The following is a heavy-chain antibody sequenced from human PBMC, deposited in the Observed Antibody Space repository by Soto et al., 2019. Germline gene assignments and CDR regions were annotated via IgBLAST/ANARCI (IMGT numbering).Heavy chain of an antibody. J-gene: IGHJ5*02. D-gene: IGHD6-13*01. CDR2: IIPVFATA. V-gene: IGHV1-69*01. CDR3: ARDNPYTNSFGNWFDP. CDR1: GGTFSNYA. Sequence: QVRLVQSGAEVKKPGSSVKVSCKASGGTFSNYAITWLRLAPGQGPEWLGGIIPVFATANYAQKFQGRVTITADESTSTAYMELNRLRSEDTAVYYCARDNPYTNSFGNWFDPWGQGTLVIVS.